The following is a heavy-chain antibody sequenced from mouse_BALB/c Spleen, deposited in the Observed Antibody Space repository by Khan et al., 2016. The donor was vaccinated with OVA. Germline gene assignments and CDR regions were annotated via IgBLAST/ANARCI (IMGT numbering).Heavy chain of an antibody. CDR2: INTYTGEP. D-gene: IGHD1-1*02. J-gene: IGHJ1*01. CDR1: GYTFTNYG. Sequence: QIQLVQSGPELKKPGETVKISCKASGYTFTNYGMNWVKQAPGKGLKWMGWINTYTGEPTYADDFKGRFAFSLETSANTAYLQINNLKNEDTATYFCASGGYWYFDVWGAGTMVTVSS. CDR3: ASGGYWYFDV. V-gene: IGHV9-3-1*01.